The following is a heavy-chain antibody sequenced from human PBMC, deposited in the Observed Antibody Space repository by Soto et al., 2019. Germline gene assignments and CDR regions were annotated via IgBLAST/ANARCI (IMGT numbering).Heavy chain of an antibody. CDR2: ISPSGGST. J-gene: IGHJ4*02. D-gene: IGHD3-3*01. CDR1: GYTFTGYY. Sequence: GASVKVSCKASGYTFTGYYMHWVRQAPGQGLEWMGIISPSGGSTSYAQKFQGRVTMTRDTSTSTVYMELSSLRSEDTAVYYCARAYYDFWSGYQLWDPVETYYYFDYWGQGTLVTVSS. V-gene: IGHV1-46*01. CDR3: ARAYYDFWSGYQLWDPVETYYYFDY.